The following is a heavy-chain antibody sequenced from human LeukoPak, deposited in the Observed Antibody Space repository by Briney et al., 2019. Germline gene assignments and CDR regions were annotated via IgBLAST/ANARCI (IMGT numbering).Heavy chain of an antibody. D-gene: IGHD2-21*02. Sequence: GGSLRLSCAASGFSFSDYWMSWVSQAPGKGLEWVANIKQDGSEKYYVDSVKGRFTISRDNAKNSLYLQMNSLRAEDTTVYYCAREYCGGDCGMRPIDYWGQGTLVTVSS. V-gene: IGHV3-7*01. CDR1: GFSFSDYW. CDR2: IKQDGSEK. J-gene: IGHJ4*02. CDR3: AREYCGGDCGMRPIDY.